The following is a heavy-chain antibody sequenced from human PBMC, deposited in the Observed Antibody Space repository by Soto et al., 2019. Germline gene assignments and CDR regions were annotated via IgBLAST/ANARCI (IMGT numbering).Heavy chain of an antibody. CDR2: IWYDGSQK. J-gene: IGHJ4*02. CDR1: GFAFSTYG. Sequence: QVQVVDSGGGVVQPGRSLRLSCAASGFAFSTYGMHWVRQAPGKGLEWVAVIWYDGSQKYYADSVEGRFTISRDNSKNTIYLEMNNLRAEDTAVYYCVRGIGYGDYWGQGTLVTVSS. CDR3: VRGIGYGDY. D-gene: IGHD5-12*01. V-gene: IGHV3-33*01.